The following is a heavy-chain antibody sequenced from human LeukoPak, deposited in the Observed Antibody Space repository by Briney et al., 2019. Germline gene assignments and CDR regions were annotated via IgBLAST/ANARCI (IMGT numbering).Heavy chain of an antibody. Sequence: GGSLRLSCAASGFTFSSYEMNWVRQAPGKGLEWVSYISSSGSTIYYADSVKGRFTISRDNAKNSLYLQMNSLRAEDTAVYYCARDPRGQNHGDDASVWGQGTLVTVSS. CDR2: ISSSGSTI. J-gene: IGHJ4*02. V-gene: IGHV3-48*03. D-gene: IGHD4-17*01. CDR1: GFTFSSYE. CDR3: ARDPRGQNHGDDASV.